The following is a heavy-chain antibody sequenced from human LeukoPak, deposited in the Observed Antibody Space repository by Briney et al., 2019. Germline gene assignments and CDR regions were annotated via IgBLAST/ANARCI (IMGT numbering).Heavy chain of an antibody. CDR3: ASNPHPYCYDSSGYYFGFDY. Sequence: SVKVSCKASGGTFSSYAISWVRQAPGQGLEWMGRIIPIFGTANYAQKFQGRVTITTDESTSTAYMELSSLRSEDTAVYYRASNPHPYCYDSSGYYFGFDYWGQGTLVTVSS. D-gene: IGHD3-22*01. J-gene: IGHJ4*02. CDR2: IIPIFGTA. CDR1: GGTFSSYA. V-gene: IGHV1-69*05.